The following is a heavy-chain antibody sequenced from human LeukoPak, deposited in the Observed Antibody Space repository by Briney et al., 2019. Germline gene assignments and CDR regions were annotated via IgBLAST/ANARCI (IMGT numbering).Heavy chain of an antibody. CDR2: INPSGGST. J-gene: IGHJ5*02. Sequence: ASVKVSCKASGYTFTIYYMHWVRQAPGQGLEWMGIINPSGGSTSYAQKLQGRVTMTTDTSTSTAYMELRSLRSDDTAVYYCAREVQAYDFWSGSHNWFDPWGQGTLVTVSS. V-gene: IGHV1-46*01. D-gene: IGHD3-3*01. CDR3: AREVQAYDFWSGSHNWFDP. CDR1: GYTFTIYY.